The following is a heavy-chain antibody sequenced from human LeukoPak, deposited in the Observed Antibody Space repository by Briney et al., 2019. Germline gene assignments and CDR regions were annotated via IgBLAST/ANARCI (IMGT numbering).Heavy chain of an antibody. J-gene: IGHJ4*02. Sequence: SETLSLTCTVSGVSVSSGSYYWSWIRQPPGKGLEWIGYIYYSGSTNYNPSLKSRVTISVDTSKNQFSLKLSSVTAADTAVYYSARDAPFYDYVWGNTYYFDYWGQGTLVTVSS. CDR1: GVSVSSGSYY. D-gene: IGHD3-16*01. V-gene: IGHV4-61*01. CDR3: ARDAPFYDYVWGNTYYFDY. CDR2: IYYSGST.